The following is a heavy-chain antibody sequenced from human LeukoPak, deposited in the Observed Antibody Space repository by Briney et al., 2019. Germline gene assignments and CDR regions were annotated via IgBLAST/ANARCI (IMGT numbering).Heavy chain of an antibody. Sequence: GGSLRLSCAASGFTFSSYAMSWVRQAPGKGLEWVSAISGSGGSTYYADSVKGRFTISRDNSKNTLYLQMNSLRAEDTAVYYCAKDGVGTRGSSGWSGSLSYYYMDVWGKGTTVTVSS. CDR1: GFTFSSYA. J-gene: IGHJ6*03. D-gene: IGHD6-19*01. CDR3: AKDGVGTRGSSGWSGSLSYYYMDV. CDR2: ISGSGGST. V-gene: IGHV3-23*01.